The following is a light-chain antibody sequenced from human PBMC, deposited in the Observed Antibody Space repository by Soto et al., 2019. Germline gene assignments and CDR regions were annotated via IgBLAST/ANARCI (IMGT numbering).Light chain of an antibody. V-gene: IGKV3-11*01. CDR2: DAS. CDR1: QSVSRY. CDR3: QQRGNWPS. Sequence: EIALTQSPATLSLSPGERATLSCRASQSVSRYLAWYQQKPGQAPRLLIYDASNRATGIPVRFSGSGSGTDFTLTISSLEPEDFALYYCQQRGNWPSFGGGTKVEIK. J-gene: IGKJ4*01.